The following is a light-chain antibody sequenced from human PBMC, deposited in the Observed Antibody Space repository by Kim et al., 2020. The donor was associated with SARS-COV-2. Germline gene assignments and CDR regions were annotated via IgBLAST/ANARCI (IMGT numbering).Light chain of an antibody. J-gene: IGLJ3*02. V-gene: IGLV3-19*01. CDR2: GEN. CDR1: SLRYYH. CDR3: NSRDSNANHWV. Sequence: AWGQTGRITCQDDSLRYYHASWYQKKPGQAPVLVTHGENTRPTGIPDRFSGSSSGNTASLTITGAQAEDEADYYCNSRDSNANHWVFGGGTQLTVL.